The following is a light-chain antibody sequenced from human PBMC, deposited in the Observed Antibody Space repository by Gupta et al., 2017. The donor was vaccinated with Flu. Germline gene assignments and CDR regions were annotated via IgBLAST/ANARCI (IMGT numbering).Light chain of an antibody. CDR3: QAWDSSSWV. Sequence: SYEVTQPPSVSVSPGQTASITCSGDKLGDKYTYWYQQKPGQSPVMVIYQDRKRPSGIPERFSGPNSGNTATLTISGTQAMDEADYYCQAWDSSSWVFGGGTKLTVL. V-gene: IGLV3-1*01. J-gene: IGLJ3*02. CDR1: KLGDKY. CDR2: QDR.